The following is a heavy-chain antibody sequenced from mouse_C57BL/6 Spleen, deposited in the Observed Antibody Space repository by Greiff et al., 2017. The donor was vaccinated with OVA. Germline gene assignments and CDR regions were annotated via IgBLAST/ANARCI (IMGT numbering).Heavy chain of an antibody. CDR2: IYPGSGNT. D-gene: IGHD1-1*01. CDR1: GYTFTDYY. CDR3: AGDSLISTVVEGSYWYFDV. J-gene: IGHJ1*03. Sequence: QVQLQQSGAELVRPGASVKLSCKASGYTFTDYYINWVKQRPGQGLEWIGRIYPGSGNTYYNEKFKGKATLTAEKSSSTAYMQLSSLPSEDSPVYFCAGDSLISTVVEGSYWYFDVWGTGTTVTVSS. V-gene: IGHV1-76*01.